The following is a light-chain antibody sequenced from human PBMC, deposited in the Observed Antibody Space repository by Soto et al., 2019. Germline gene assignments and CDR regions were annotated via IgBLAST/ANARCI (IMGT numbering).Light chain of an antibody. J-gene: IGLJ2*01. CDR3: SSFSITNTPEV. Sequence: QSVLTQPASVSGSPGQSITISCTGTSSDVGGYNYVSWYQQHPGKAPKLMLYDVSNRPPGVSDRFSGSKSGNTASLTISGLQAEDEADYYCSSFSITNTPEVFGRGTKLTVL. V-gene: IGLV2-14*01. CDR1: SSDVGGYNY. CDR2: DVS.